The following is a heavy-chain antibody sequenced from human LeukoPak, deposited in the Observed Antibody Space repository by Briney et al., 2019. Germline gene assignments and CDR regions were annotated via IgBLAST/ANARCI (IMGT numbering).Heavy chain of an antibody. CDR3: GGIIRGGGDY. Sequence: GESLKISCKGSGYTFANYWIGWVRQMPGKGLEWMGIIYPHDSDTRYSPSFEGQVTISADKSIGPAYLQWSSLKASDTAMYYCGGIIRGGGDYWGQGTLVTVSS. CDR1: GYTFANYW. V-gene: IGHV5-51*01. D-gene: IGHD3-10*01. CDR2: IYPHDSDT. J-gene: IGHJ4*02.